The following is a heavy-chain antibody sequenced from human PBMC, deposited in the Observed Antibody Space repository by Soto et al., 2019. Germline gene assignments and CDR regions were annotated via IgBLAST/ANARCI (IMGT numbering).Heavy chain of an antibody. J-gene: IGHJ6*02. V-gene: IGHV3-23*01. CDR3: AKDEPYSSRSYGMDV. CDR2: ISNNGGVT. Sequence: GGSLRLSCAASGLTFSSHAMSWVRQAPGKGLEWVSVISNNGGVTYYANSAKGRFTISRDNSKNTLYLEMNSLRAEDTAVYYCAKDEPYSSRSYGMDVWGQGTTVTVSS. CDR1: GLTFSSHA. D-gene: IGHD6-19*01.